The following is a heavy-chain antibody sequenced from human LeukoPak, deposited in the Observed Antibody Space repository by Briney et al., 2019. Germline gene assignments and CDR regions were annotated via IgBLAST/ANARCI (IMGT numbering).Heavy chain of an antibody. CDR3: ARDLLPNWFDP. J-gene: IGHJ5*02. V-gene: IGHV3-23*01. CDR1: GFTFSSYA. Sequence: PGGSLRLSCAASGFTFSSYAMNWVRQAPGKGLEWVSAITGSGGRTYYADSVKGRFTISRDNSKNTLYLQMNSLRAEDTAVYYCARDLLPNWFDPWGQGTLVTVSS. CDR2: ITGSGGRT.